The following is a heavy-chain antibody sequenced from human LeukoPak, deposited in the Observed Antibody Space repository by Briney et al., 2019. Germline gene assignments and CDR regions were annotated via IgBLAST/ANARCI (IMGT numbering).Heavy chain of an antibody. CDR1: GGSISSYY. D-gene: IGHD5-18*01. CDR2: VYYIGSA. CDR3: ARVPHTALVAEYFDY. V-gene: IGHV4-59*13. J-gene: IGHJ4*02. Sequence: TSETLSLTCTVSGGSISSYYWSWSRQPPRKGLEWIGYVYYIGSANYNPSLKSPVTISVDTSKNQFSLKLSSVTAGDTAVHYCARVPHTALVAEYFDYWGQGTLVTVSS.